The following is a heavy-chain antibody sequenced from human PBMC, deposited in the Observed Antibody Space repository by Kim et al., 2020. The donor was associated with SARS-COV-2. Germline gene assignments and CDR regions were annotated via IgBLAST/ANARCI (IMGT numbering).Heavy chain of an antibody. CDR2: T. J-gene: IGHJ4*02. D-gene: IGHD1-26*01. Sequence: TRYSPSFQGQVTISADKSISTAYLQWNSLKASDTAMYYCARGATQQLFDYWGQGTLVTVSS. CDR3: ARGATQQLFDY. V-gene: IGHV5-51*01.